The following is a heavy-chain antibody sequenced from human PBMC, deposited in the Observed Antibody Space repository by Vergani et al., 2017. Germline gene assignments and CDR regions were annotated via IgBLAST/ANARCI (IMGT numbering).Heavy chain of an antibody. Sequence: QVQLEESGGGVVQPGRSLRLSCAGSGFTLSSHAMHWVRQAPGKGLEWVAFIWYDGSKEYYADSVKGRFTISRDNSKNTLYLQMNNLRAADTAVYYCARYGYCAHGVCYMTCYYYMDGCVKGTAV. CDR2: IWYDGSKE. CDR3: ARYGYCAHGVCYMTCYYYMDG. D-gene: IGHD2-8*01. J-gene: IGHJ6*03. CDR1: GFTLSSHA. V-gene: IGHV3-33*01.